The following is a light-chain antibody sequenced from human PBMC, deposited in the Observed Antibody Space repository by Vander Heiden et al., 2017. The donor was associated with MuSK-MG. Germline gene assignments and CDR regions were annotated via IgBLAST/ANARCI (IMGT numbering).Light chain of an antibody. Sequence: IVLTQSPATLSLSPGERATLSCRASQSVTSYLAWYQQKPGQAPRLLISDASNRATGIPARFSGSGSGTDFTLTISSLEPEDFAVYYCQQRGDWPTFGGGTKVEIK. CDR2: DAS. CDR3: QQRGDWPT. CDR1: QSVTSY. J-gene: IGKJ4*01. V-gene: IGKV3-11*01.